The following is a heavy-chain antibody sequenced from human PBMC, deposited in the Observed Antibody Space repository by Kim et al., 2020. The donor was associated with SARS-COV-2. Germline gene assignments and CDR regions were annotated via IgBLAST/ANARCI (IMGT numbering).Heavy chain of an antibody. V-gene: IGHV3-72*01. D-gene: IGHD3-16*01. Sequence: YSTEYAASVEGRFTSSRDESKNSLHLQMSSLKIEDSAVYYCTRNLGGLGGYWGQGTLVTVSS. CDR3: TRNLGGLGGY. CDR2: YST. J-gene: IGHJ4*02.